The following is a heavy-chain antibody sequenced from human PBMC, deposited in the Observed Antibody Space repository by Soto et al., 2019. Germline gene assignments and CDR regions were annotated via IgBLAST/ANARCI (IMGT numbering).Heavy chain of an antibody. J-gene: IGHJ6*02. D-gene: IGHD3-3*01. CDR3: AKSWRRFLEWFYGMDV. CDR2: ISGSCGST. Sequence: EGSQRLSCAPSGFTFSSNAMSWKRQAPGKGLELVSAISGSCGSTYYADSVKGRFTISRDNSKNTLYLQMNSLRAEDTAVYYCAKSWRRFLEWFYGMDVWGQGTTVTVSS. CDR1: GFTFSSNA. V-gene: IGHV3-23*01.